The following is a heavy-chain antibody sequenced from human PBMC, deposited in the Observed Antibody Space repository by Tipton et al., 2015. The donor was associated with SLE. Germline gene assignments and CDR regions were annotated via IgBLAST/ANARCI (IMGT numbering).Heavy chain of an antibody. D-gene: IGHD6-13*01. CDR1: GFTFSSYE. CDR2: ISSSGSTI. J-gene: IGHJ3*02. Sequence: AASGFTFSSYEMNWVRQAPGKGLEWVSYISSSGSTIYYADSVKGRFTISRDNAKNSLYLQMNSLRAEDTAVYYCASKRGVAAAGQNAFDIWGQGTMVTVSS. CDR3: ASKRGVAAAGQNAFDI. V-gene: IGHV3-48*03.